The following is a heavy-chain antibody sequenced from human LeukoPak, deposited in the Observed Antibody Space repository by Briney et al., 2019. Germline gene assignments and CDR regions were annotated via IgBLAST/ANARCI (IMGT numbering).Heavy chain of an antibody. J-gene: IGHJ4*02. D-gene: IGHD5-12*01. Sequence: GGSLRLSCAASGFIFTGYWMTWVRQAPGKGLEWVARLHPDGRERNYVGSVEGRFTVFGDNAKSSLFLQMHSLRVEDTAVYYCARGGYSFDYLGQGTLVTVSS. CDR3: ARGGYSFDY. CDR1: GFIFTGYW. V-gene: IGHV3-7*01. CDR2: LHPDGRER.